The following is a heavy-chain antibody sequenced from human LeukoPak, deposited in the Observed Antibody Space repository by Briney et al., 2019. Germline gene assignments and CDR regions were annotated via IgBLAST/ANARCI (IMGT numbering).Heavy chain of an antibody. J-gene: IGHJ5*02. Sequence: SETLSLTCTVSGGSISNSSYYWAWIRQPPGKGLEWIGNIHYSGSTYSNPSLKSRVSMSVDTSKNQFSLKLNSVTATDTAVYYCARRGRSGRWFDPWGQGTLVTVSS. CDR1: GGSISNSSYY. CDR2: IHYSGST. V-gene: IGHV4-39*01. CDR3: ARRGRSGRWFDP. D-gene: IGHD2-15*01.